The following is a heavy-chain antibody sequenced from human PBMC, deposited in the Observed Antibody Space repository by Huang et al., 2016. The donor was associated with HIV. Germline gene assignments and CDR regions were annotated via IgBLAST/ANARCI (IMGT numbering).Heavy chain of an antibody. CDR1: GGSISSGNYY. CDR2: IYTSGTT. Sequence: QVQLQESGPGMVKPSQTLSLKCSVSGGSISSGNYYWRWVRQSAGKGLEWIGRIYTSGTTTYNPSLERRVTISIDASENQLSLKLTSVTAADTAVYYCLRWFAPWGQGILVTVSS. J-gene: IGHJ5*02. CDR3: LRWFAP. V-gene: IGHV4-61*02.